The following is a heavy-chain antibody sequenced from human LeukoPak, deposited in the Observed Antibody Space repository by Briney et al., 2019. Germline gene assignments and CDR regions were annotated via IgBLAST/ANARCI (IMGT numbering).Heavy chain of an antibody. CDR2: INHSGST. D-gene: IGHD6-13*01. Sequence: PSETLSLTCTVSGGSISSSSYYWGWIRQPPGKGLEWIGEINHSGSTNYNPSLKSRVTISVDTSKNQFSLKLSSVTAADTAVYYCARFYTSSWLYNWFDPWGQGTLVTVSS. J-gene: IGHJ5*02. CDR3: ARFYTSSWLYNWFDP. CDR1: GGSISSSSYY. V-gene: IGHV4-39*07.